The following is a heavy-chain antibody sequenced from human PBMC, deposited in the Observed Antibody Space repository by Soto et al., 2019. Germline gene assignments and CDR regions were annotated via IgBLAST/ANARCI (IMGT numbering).Heavy chain of an antibody. Sequence: SETLSLTCAVYGGSFSGYYLSWIRQPPGKGLEWIGEINHSGSTNYNPSLKSRVTISVDTSKNQFSLKLSSVTAADTAVYYCARGVVAATRPYFDYWGQGTLVTVSS. CDR1: GGSFSGYY. CDR3: ARGVVAATRPYFDY. D-gene: IGHD2-15*01. V-gene: IGHV4-34*01. J-gene: IGHJ4*02. CDR2: INHSGST.